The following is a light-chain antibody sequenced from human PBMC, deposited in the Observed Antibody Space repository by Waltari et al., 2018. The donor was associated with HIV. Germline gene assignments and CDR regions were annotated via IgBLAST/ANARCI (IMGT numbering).Light chain of an antibody. CDR2: DAR. CDR1: SSDVGAWNF. Sequence: QSALTQPASVSGSPGQSITISCTGPSSDVGAWNFVSWYQQPPGTAPKLIISDARNRPSGVSNRFSGSKAGKTASLTSSGIQAEDEADYYCSSYRNSSDLIFGGGTKLTVL. CDR3: SSYRNSSDLI. J-gene: IGLJ2*01. V-gene: IGLV2-14*03.